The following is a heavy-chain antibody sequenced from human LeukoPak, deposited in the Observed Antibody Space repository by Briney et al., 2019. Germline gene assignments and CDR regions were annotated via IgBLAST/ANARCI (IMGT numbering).Heavy chain of an antibody. CDR1: GYTFSTYY. CDR2: INPSGDTT. V-gene: IGHV1-46*01. D-gene: IGHD4-23*01. J-gene: IGHJ4*02. Sequence: ASVKVSCKASGYTFSTYYMHWVRQAPGQGLEWMGIINPSGDTTNYAQKFQGRVTITADKSTSTAYMELSSLRSEDTAVYYCARDQSYGGNPFDYWGQGTLVTVSS. CDR3: ARDQSYGGNPFDY.